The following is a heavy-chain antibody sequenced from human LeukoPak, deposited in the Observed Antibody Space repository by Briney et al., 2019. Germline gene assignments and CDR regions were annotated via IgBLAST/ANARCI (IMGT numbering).Heavy chain of an antibody. J-gene: IGHJ5*02. V-gene: IGHV3-30*02. Sequence: GGSLRLSCAASGFTFSSYGMHWVRQAPGKGLEGVAFIRYDGSTKYYADSVKGRFTISRDNSKNTLYLQMNSLRAEDTAVYYCAKDRSRQQLWGSVKKWFDPWGQGTLVTVSS. D-gene: IGHD6-13*01. CDR1: GFTFSSYG. CDR2: IRYDGSTK. CDR3: AKDRSRQQLWGSVKKWFDP.